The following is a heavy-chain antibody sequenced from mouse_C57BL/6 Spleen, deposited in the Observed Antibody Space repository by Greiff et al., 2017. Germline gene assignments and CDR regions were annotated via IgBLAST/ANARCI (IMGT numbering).Heavy chain of an antibody. CDR1: GYTFTSYW. D-gene: IGHD3-1*01. Sequence: QVQLQQPGAELVKPGASVKLSCKASGYTFTSYWMQWVKQRPGQGLEWIGEIDPSDSYTNYNQKFKGKATLTVYTSSSTAYMQLSSLTSEDAAVYYCARRATRYAMDYWGQGTSVTVSS. V-gene: IGHV1-50*01. CDR2: IDPSDSYT. CDR3: ARRATRYAMDY. J-gene: IGHJ4*01.